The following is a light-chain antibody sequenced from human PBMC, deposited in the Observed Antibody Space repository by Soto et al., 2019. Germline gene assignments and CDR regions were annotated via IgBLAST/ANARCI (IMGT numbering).Light chain of an antibody. CDR3: CSYAGSSTSYV. V-gene: IGLV2-23*01. Sequence: QSVLTQPASVSGSPGPSLTISCPGTSSDVGRYNLVSWYQQHPGKAPLLMIYEGSKRPSGVSNRFAGSKSGNTASLTISGLQAEDEADYYCCSYAGSSTSYVFGTGTKVTVL. CDR1: SSDVGRYNL. J-gene: IGLJ1*01. CDR2: EGS.